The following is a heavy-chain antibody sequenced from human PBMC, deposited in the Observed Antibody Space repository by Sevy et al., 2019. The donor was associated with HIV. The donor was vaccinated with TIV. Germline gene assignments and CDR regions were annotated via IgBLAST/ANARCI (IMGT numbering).Heavy chain of an antibody. D-gene: IGHD3-3*01. CDR2: INPNSAGT. V-gene: IGHV1-2*02. CDR3: ARGDTFWSAYYYFDY. Sequence: ASVKVSCKASGYTFTGYYINWVRQAPGQGLEWMGWINPNSAGTNFAQKFQGRVTMTRDTSITTAYMELSRLRSDDTAVYYCARGDTFWSAYYYFDYWGQGTLVTVSS. CDR1: GYTFTGYY. J-gene: IGHJ4*02.